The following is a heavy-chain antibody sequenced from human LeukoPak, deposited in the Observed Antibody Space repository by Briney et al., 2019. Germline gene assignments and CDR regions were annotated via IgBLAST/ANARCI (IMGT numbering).Heavy chain of an antibody. Sequence: SETLSLTCIVSGGSFSSYYSSWIRHPPEQGLQCIGYIYTSGSTNYNPSLKSRVTISVDTSKNQFSLKLSSVTAADTAVYYCARSTMIALFDYWGQGTLVTVSS. D-gene: IGHD3-22*01. CDR2: IYTSGST. J-gene: IGHJ4*02. CDR1: GGSFSSYY. CDR3: ARSTMIALFDY. V-gene: IGHV4-4*09.